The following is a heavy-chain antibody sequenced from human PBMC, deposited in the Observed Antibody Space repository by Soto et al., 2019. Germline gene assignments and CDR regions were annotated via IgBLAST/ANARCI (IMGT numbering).Heavy chain of an antibody. CDR1: GYTFSNYG. J-gene: IGHJ5*02. CDR3: ARAPSPYSGNWFDP. D-gene: IGHD4-4*01. V-gene: IGHV1-18*04. CDR2: ISGYNGNT. Sequence: ASVKVSCKASGYTFSNYGISWVRQAPGQGLEWMGWISGYNGNTAYARNLQDRITMTIDAPTTTAYMELRSLRSDDTAVYYCARAPSPYSGNWFDPWGQGTLVTVSS.